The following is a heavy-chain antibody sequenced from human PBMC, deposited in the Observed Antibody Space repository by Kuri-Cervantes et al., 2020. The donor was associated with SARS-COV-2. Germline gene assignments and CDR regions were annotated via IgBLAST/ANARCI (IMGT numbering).Heavy chain of an antibody. J-gene: IGHJ4*02. D-gene: IGHD1-26*01. Sequence: GESLKISCAASGFTVSSNYMSWVRQAPGKGLEWVSVIYSGGSTYYADSVKGRFTISRDNSKNTLYLQMNSPRAEDTAVYYCANDIVGATNFDYWGQGTLVTVSS. CDR3: ANDIVGATNFDY. V-gene: IGHV3-53*01. CDR2: IYSGGST. CDR1: GFTVSSNY.